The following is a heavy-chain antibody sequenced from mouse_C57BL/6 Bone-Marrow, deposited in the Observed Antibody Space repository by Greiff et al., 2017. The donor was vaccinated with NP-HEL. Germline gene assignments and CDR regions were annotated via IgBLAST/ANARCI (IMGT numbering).Heavy chain of an antibody. CDR2: ISYDGSN. Sequence: EVQLQQSGPGLVKPSQSLSLTCSVTGYSITSGYYWNWIRQFPGNKLEWMGYISYDGSNNYNPSLKNRISITRDTSKNQFFLKLNSVTTEDTATYYCARGMGSDYWGQGTTLTVSS. J-gene: IGHJ2*01. CDR1: GYSITSGYY. D-gene: IGHD1-3*01. CDR3: ARGMGSDY. V-gene: IGHV3-6*01.